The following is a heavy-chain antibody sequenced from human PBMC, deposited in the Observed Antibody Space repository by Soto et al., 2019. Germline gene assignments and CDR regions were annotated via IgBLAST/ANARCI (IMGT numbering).Heavy chain of an antibody. CDR3: AKDGLSDSPSAIDY. J-gene: IGHJ4*02. Sequence: PGGSLRLSCAASGFTFSSYAMHWVRQAPGKGLEWVAVISYDGSNKYYADSVKGRFTISRDNSKNTLFLQMNSLRDEDTAIYYCAKDGLSDSPSAIDYWGQGTRVTVSS. CDR2: ISYDGSNK. CDR1: GFTFSSYA. V-gene: IGHV3-30-3*01. D-gene: IGHD6-13*01.